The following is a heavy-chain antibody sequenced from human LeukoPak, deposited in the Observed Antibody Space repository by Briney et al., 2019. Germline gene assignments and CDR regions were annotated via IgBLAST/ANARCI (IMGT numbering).Heavy chain of an antibody. CDR2: INSDGSST. CDR1: GFTFGDYA. CDR3: ARGSDCSGGSCYSYWYFDL. Sequence: GRSLRLSCTASGFTFGDYAMSWVRQAPGKGLVWVSRINSDGSSTSYADSVKGRFTIPRDNAKNTLYLQMNSLRAEDTAMYYCARGSDCSGGSCYSYWYFDLWGRGTLVTVSS. V-gene: IGHV3-74*01. D-gene: IGHD2-15*01. J-gene: IGHJ2*01.